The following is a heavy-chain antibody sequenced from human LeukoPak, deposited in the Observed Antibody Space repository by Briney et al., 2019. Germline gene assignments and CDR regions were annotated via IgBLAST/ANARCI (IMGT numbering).Heavy chain of an antibody. CDR2: INHSGST. J-gene: IGHJ3*02. D-gene: IGHD3-9*01. Sequence: SETLSLTCAVYGGSFSGYYWSWIRQPAGKGLEWIGEINHSGSTNYNPSLKSRVTISVDTSKNQFSLKLSSVTAADTAVYYCARVDDILTGDAFDIWGQGTMVTVSS. CDR3: ARVDDILTGDAFDI. CDR1: GGSFSGYY. V-gene: IGHV4-34*01.